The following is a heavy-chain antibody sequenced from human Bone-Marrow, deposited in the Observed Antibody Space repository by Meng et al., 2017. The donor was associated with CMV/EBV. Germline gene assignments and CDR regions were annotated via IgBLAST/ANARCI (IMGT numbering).Heavy chain of an antibody. Sequence: GGSLKISCAASRFTFSNYAMSWVRQAPGKGLEWVANIKQDGSEKYYVDSVKGRFTISRDNAKNSLYLQMNSLRAEDTAVYYCAREGAAADDGFDYWGQGTLVTVSS. V-gene: IGHV3-7*01. D-gene: IGHD6-13*01. CDR2: IKQDGSEK. J-gene: IGHJ4*02. CDR3: AREGAAADDGFDY. CDR1: RFTFSNYA.